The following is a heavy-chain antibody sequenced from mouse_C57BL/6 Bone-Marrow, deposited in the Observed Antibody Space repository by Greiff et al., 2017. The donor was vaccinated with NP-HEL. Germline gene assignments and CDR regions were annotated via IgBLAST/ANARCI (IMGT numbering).Heavy chain of an antibody. CDR1: GYAFSSSW. Sequence: VKLQESGPELVKPGASVKISCKASGYAFSSSWMNWVKQRPGKGLEWIGRIYPGDGDTNYNGKFKGKATLTADKSSSTAYMQLSSLTSEDSAVYFCARRLYYFDYWGQGTTLTVSS. J-gene: IGHJ2*01. CDR3: ARRLYYFDY. CDR2: IYPGDGDT. V-gene: IGHV1-82*01.